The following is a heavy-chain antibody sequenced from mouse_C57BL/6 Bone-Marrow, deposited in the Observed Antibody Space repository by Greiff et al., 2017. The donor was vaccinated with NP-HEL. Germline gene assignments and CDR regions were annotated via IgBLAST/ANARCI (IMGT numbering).Heavy chain of an antibody. Sequence: VQLQQPGAELVKPGASVKLSCKASGYTFTSYWMHWVKQRPGQGLEWIGMIHPNSGSTNYNEKFKSKATLTVDKSSSTAYMQLSSLTSEDSAVYYCARDGSSYLFAYWGQGTLVTVSA. D-gene: IGHD1-1*01. CDR1: GYTFTSYW. J-gene: IGHJ3*01. CDR2: IHPNSGST. CDR3: ARDGSSYLFAY. V-gene: IGHV1-64*01.